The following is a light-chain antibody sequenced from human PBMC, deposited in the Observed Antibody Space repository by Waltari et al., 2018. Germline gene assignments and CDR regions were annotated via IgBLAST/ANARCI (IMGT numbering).Light chain of an antibody. CDR3: SSYTSVNTR. Sequence: QSALTQPASMSGSPGQSITISCTRTSRDVDGFNFVSWYQQYPGKAPKLIIYDVANRPSGVSHRFSGSRSGNTASLTISGLQAEDEADYYCSSYTSVNTRFGGGTKLTVL. CDR1: SRDVDGFNF. J-gene: IGLJ2*01. V-gene: IGLV2-14*03. CDR2: DVA.